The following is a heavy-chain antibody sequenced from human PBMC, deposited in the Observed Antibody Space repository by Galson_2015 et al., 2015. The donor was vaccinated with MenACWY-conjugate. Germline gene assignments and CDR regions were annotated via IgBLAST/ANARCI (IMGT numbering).Heavy chain of an antibody. Sequence: LRLSCAASGFTFSSYDMHWVRQAPGKGLEWVSSISSSGGNTYYAESVQGRFTISRDNSKNTLYLQMNSLRAEDTAVYYCATYYASGIRTFDYWGQGTLVAVSS. CDR3: ATYYASGIRTFDY. CDR2: ISSSGGNT. D-gene: IGHD3-10*01. J-gene: IGHJ4*02. CDR1: GFTFSSYD. V-gene: IGHV3-23*01.